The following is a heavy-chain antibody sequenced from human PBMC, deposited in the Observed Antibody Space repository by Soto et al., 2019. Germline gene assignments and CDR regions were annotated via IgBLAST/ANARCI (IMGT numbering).Heavy chain of an antibody. CDR1: GFNVSNNY. D-gene: IGHD3-9*01. CDR2: IYSGGIT. J-gene: IGHJ5*02. Sequence: GGSLRLSCAASGFNVSNNYMSWVRQAPGKGLEWVSIIYSGGITYYADSVRGRFTISRDTSENTVFLQMNSLRAEDTAVYLCARGRGDIFSGYYKGCFDAWGQGIQVTVSS. V-gene: IGHV3-53*01. CDR3: ARGRGDIFSGYYKGCFDA.